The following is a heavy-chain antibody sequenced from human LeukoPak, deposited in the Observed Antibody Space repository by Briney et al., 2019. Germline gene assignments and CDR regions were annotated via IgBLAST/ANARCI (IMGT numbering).Heavy chain of an antibody. CDR1: GGSIGGYY. CDR3: AREGYTSGWYKTDY. V-gene: IGHV4-59*01. D-gene: IGHD6-19*01. CDR2: IYYSGST. J-gene: IGHJ4*02. Sequence: SETLSLTCTVSGGSIGGYYWSWIRQPPGKGLEWIGYIYYSGSTNYNPSLKSRVSMSVDTSKNQFSLRLSSVTAADTAVYYCAREGYTSGWYKTDYWGQGTLVTVSS.